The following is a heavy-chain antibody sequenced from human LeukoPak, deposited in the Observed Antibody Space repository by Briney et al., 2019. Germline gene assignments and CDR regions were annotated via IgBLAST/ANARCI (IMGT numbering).Heavy chain of an antibody. CDR1: GFTFSDYY. Sequence: GGSLRLSCAASGFTFSDYYMSWIRQAPGKGLEWVSYISSSGSTIYYADSVKGRFTISRDNAKNSLYLQMNSLRAEDTAVYYCARDGRTFEDYYYGMDVWGQGTTVTVSS. CDR3: ARDGRTFEDYYYGMDV. V-gene: IGHV3-11*01. CDR2: ISSSGSTI. J-gene: IGHJ6*02. D-gene: IGHD3-10*01.